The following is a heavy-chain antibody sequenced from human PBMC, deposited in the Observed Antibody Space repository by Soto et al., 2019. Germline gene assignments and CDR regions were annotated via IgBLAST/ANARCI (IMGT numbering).Heavy chain of an antibody. D-gene: IGHD2-2*01. CDR1: GFTFSNAW. J-gene: IGHJ4*02. CDR3: TTDTYYALFDY. CDR2: IKSKIDGGTT. Sequence: EVQLVESGGGLVKPGGSLRLSCAASGFTFSNAWMSWVRQAPGKGLEWVGRIKSKIDGGTTDYAAPVKGRFTISRDDSKNTLYLQMNSLKTEDTAVYYCTTDTYYALFDYWGQGTLVTVSS. V-gene: IGHV3-15*01.